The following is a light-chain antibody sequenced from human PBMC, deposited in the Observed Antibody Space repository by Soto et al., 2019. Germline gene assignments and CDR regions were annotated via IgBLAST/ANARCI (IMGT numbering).Light chain of an antibody. CDR3: ATWDDTLSGVV. CDR2: KNH. V-gene: IGLV1-47*01. Sequence: QSVLTQPPSASGTPGQRVTISCSGSSSNLGSNYVYWYQQLPGTAPKLLLYKNHQRPSGVPDRFSGSKSGTSASLALSGLRSDDEADYYCATWDDTLSGVVFGGGTQLTVL. J-gene: IGLJ2*01. CDR1: SSNLGSNY.